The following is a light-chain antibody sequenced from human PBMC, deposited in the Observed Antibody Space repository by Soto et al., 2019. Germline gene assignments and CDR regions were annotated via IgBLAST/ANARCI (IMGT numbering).Light chain of an antibody. CDR3: QQYNDWLT. Sequence: EIVMTQSPDTLFVSPGERATLFCRASQNVSSTVAWYQQRPGRAPRLLIYGASTRATGIPARFSGSGSGTEFTLTISSLQSEDFAVYYCQQYNDWLTFGGGTKVEIK. J-gene: IGKJ4*01. CDR2: GAS. V-gene: IGKV3-15*01. CDR1: QNVSST.